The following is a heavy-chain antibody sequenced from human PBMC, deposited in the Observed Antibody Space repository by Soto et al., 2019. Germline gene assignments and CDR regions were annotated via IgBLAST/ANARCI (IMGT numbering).Heavy chain of an antibody. D-gene: IGHD3-10*01. CDR1: GFTFSSYA. J-gene: IGHJ4*02. CDR2: ISGSGGST. CDR3: AKDEDVLLWFGESLIDY. V-gene: IGHV3-23*01. Sequence: GGSLRLSCAAPGFTFSSYAMSWVRQAPGKGLEWVSAISGSGGSTYYADSVKGRFTISRDNSKNTLYLQMNSLRAEDTAVYYCAKDEDVLLWFGESLIDYWGQGTLVTVSS.